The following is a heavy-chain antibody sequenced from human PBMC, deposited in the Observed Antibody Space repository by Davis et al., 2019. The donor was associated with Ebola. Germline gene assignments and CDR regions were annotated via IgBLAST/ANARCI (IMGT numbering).Heavy chain of an antibody. CDR3: ARDSDDYSFDY. CDR2: ISYDGSNK. D-gene: IGHD4-11*01. Sequence: PGGSLRLSCAASGFTFNIFDMPWVRQAPGKGLEWVAVISYDGSNKYYADSVKGRFTISRDNSKNTLYLQMNSLRPEDTAVYYCARDSDDYSFDYWGQGTLVTVSS. J-gene: IGHJ4*02. V-gene: IGHV3-30*19. CDR1: GFTFNIFD.